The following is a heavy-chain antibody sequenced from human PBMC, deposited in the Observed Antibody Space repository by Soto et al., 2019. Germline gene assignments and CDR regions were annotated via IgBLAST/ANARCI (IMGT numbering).Heavy chain of an antibody. CDR3: ARSRGGYFDY. CDR2: IYNSETN. Sequence: ASETLSLTCTVSGAPISSYYWSWFRQPPGKGLEWIGYIYNSETNRYNPFLKSRVTISVDTSKNQFSLNLSSVTAADTAVYYCARSRGGYFDYWGQGTLVTVSS. J-gene: IGHJ4*02. CDR1: GAPISSYY. V-gene: IGHV4-59*01. D-gene: IGHD3-22*01.